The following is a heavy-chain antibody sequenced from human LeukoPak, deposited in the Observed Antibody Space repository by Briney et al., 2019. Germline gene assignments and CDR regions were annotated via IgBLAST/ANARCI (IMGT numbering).Heavy chain of an antibody. CDR1: GYTFTSYA. J-gene: IGHJ4*02. V-gene: IGHV7-4-1*02. CDR2: INTNTGNP. D-gene: IGHD3-9*01. CDR3: ARDSGYYDILTGYYTRRYFDY. Sequence: ASVKVSCKASGYTFTSYAMNWVRQSPGQGLEWMGWINTNTGNPTHAQGFTGRFVFSLDTSVSTAYLQISSLKAEDTAVYYCARDSGYYDILTGYYTRRYFDYWGQGTLVTVSS.